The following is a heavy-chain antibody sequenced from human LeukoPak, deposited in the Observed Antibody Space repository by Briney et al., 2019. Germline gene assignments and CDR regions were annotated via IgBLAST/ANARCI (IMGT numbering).Heavy chain of an antibody. CDR1: GGTFSSYA. Sequence: GASVKVSCKASGGTFSSYAISWVRQAPGQGLEWMGGIIPIFGTANYAQKFLGRVTITADESTSTAYMELSSLRSEDTAVYYCARDRYNYYHMDVWGKGTTVTISS. CDR3: ARDRYNYYHMDV. V-gene: IGHV1-69*13. J-gene: IGHJ6*03. D-gene: IGHD1-1*01. CDR2: IIPIFGTA.